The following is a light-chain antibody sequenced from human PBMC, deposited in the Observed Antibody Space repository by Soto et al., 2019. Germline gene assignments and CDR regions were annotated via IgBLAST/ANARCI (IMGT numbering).Light chain of an antibody. V-gene: IGKV1-8*01. Sequence: AIRMTQSPSSLSASTGDRVTINCRASQGISSYLAWYQQKPEKAPKLLIYAASIWQSGVPSRFSGSRSGTDFNLTISCLQSEDFATYYCQQYYSYPFTFGPGTKVDIK. CDR1: QGISSY. CDR3: QQYYSYPFT. J-gene: IGKJ3*01. CDR2: AAS.